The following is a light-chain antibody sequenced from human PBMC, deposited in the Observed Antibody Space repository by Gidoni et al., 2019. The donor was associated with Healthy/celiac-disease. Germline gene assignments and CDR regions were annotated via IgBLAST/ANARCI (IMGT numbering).Light chain of an antibody. CDR1: QSVSSSY. CDR2: GAS. J-gene: IGKJ1*01. V-gene: IGKV3-20*01. CDR3: QQRLT. Sequence: EIVFTQSPGTLSLSPGERATLSCRASQSVSSSYLAWYQQKPGQAPRLLIYGASSRATGIPDRFSGSGSGTDFTLTISRLEPEDFAVYYCQQRLTFGQGTKVEIK.